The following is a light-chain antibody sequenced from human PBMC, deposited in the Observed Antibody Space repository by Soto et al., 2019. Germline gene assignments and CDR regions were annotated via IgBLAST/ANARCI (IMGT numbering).Light chain of an antibody. J-gene: IGKJ4*01. CDR1: QSVSSN. CDR3: QQYNNWPLLT. Sequence: EIVLTQSPATLSVSPGERATLSCRASQSVSSNLAWFQQKPGQAPRPLIYGASIRATVIPARFSGSGSVTEFTLTIRSLQSEDFAVCYCQQYNNWPLLTFGEGTKVRSN. CDR2: GAS. V-gene: IGKV3D-15*01.